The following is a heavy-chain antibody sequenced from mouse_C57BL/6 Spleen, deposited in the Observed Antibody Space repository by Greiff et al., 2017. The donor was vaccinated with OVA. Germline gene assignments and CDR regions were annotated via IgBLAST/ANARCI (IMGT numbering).Heavy chain of an antibody. D-gene: IGHD3-3*01. CDR1: GFSLTSYG. CDR2: IWSGGST. CDR3: ARKGTGYYYAMDY. Sequence: QVQLKESGPGLVQPSQSLSITCTVSGFSLTSYGVHWVRQSPGKGLEWLGVIWSGGSTDYNAAFISRLSISKDNSKSQVFFKMNRLQADDTAIYYCARKGTGYYYAMDYWGQGTSVTVSS. J-gene: IGHJ4*01. V-gene: IGHV2-2*01.